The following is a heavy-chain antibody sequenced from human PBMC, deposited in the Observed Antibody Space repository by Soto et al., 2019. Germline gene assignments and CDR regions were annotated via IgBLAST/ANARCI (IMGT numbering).Heavy chain of an antibody. V-gene: IGHV3-11*05. D-gene: IGHD3-9*01. CDR3: ARDVFEQTGYYTTSDQYYFDY. CDR2: ISSSSSYT. J-gene: IGHJ4*02. Sequence: GGSLRLSCAASGFTFSDYYMSWIRQAPGKGLEWVSYISSSSSYTNYADSVKGRFTISRDNAKNSLYLQMNSLRAEDTAVYYCARDVFEQTGYYTTSDQYYFDYWGQGTLVTVSS. CDR1: GFTFSDYY.